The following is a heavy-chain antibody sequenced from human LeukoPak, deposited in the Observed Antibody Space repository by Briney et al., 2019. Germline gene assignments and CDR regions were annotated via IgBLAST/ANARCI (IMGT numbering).Heavy chain of an antibody. CDR2: ISGSGGST. CDR1: GFTFSSYA. J-gene: IGHJ4*02. Sequence: GGSLRLSCAASGFTFSSYAMSWVRQAPGKGLEWVSAISGSGGSTYYADSVKGRFTISRDNSKNTLYLQTNSLRAEDTAVYYCAKDQLVATAFDYWGQGTLVTVSS. CDR3: AKDQLVATAFDY. D-gene: IGHD5-12*01. V-gene: IGHV3-23*01.